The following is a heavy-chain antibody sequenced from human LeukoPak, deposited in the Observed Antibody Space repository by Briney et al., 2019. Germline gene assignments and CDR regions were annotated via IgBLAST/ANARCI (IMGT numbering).Heavy chain of an antibody. V-gene: IGHV3-49*04. Sequence: PGGSLRLSCTASGFTFCDYAMSWVRQAPGKGLEGVGSIRSKAYGGTAEFAASAKGRFTISRDDSKSIAFLQMNSLKTEATAVYYCGRVGGSYTIDYWGQGTLVTVSS. D-gene: IGHD1-26*01. CDR3: GRVGGSYTIDY. CDR2: IRSKAYGGTA. CDR1: GFTFCDYA. J-gene: IGHJ4*02.